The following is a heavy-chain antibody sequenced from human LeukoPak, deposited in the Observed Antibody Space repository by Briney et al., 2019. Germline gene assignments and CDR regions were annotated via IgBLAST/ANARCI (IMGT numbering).Heavy chain of an antibody. CDR3: ARAPPHSSGWYYFDY. V-gene: IGHV1-69*01. CDR2: IIPIFGTA. D-gene: IGHD6-19*01. Sequence: ASVKVSCKASGGTFSSYAISWVRQAPGQGLEWMGGIIPIFGTANYAQKFQGRVTITADESTSTAYMELSSLRSEDTAVYYCARAPPHSSGWYYFDYWGQGTLVTVPS. CDR1: GGTFSSYA. J-gene: IGHJ4*02.